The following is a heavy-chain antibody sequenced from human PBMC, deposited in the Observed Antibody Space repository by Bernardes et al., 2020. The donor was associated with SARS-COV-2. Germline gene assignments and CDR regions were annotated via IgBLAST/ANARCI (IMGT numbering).Heavy chain of an antibody. J-gene: IGHJ6*02. Sequence: GGSLRLSCAASGFTFSSYAMHWVRQAPGKGLEYVSAISSNGSSTYYANSVKGRFTISRDNSKNTLYLQMGSLRAEDMAVYYCARAKFRGSVTGTTTSYYYCYGREGWGQGTTVTVSS. V-gene: IGHV3-64*01. CDR2: ISSNGSST. CDR3: ARAKFRGSVTGTTTSYYYCYGREG. D-gene: IGHD1-7*01. CDR1: GFTFSSYA.